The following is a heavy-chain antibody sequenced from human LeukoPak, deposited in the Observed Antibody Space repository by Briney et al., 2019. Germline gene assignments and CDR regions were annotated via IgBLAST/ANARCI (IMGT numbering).Heavy chain of an antibody. J-gene: IGHJ5*02. CDR2: ISSSSSYI. V-gene: IGHV3-21*01. CDR1: GFTFRSYS. D-gene: IGHD3-3*01. CDR3: AWFWSGYLRFDP. Sequence: GGSLRLSCAASGFTFRSYSMNWVRQAPGKGLEWVSSISSSSSYIYYADSVKGRFTISRDNAKNSLYLQMNSLRAEDTAVYYCAWFWSGYLRFDPWGQRTLVAVSS.